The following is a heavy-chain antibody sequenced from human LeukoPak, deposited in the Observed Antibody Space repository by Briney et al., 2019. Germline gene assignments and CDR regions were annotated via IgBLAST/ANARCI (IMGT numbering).Heavy chain of an antibody. Sequence: GGSLRLSCAASGFTFSSYGMHWVRQAPGKGLEWVAVIWYDGSNKYYADSVKGRFTISRDNSKNTLYLQMNSLRAEDTAVYYCAREGYNYGYMAFDIWGQGTMVTVSS. CDR3: AREGYNYGYMAFDI. D-gene: IGHD5-18*01. J-gene: IGHJ3*02. CDR1: GFTFSSYG. CDR2: IWYDGSNK. V-gene: IGHV3-33*01.